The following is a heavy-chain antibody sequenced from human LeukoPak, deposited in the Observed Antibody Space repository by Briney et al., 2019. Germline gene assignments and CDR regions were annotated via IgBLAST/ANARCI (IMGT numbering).Heavy chain of an antibody. CDR1: GFTVSSNY. CDR3: ARDRGAVAGNGALDY. V-gene: IGHV3-66*01. J-gene: IGHJ4*02. D-gene: IGHD6-19*01. CDR2: IYSGGST. Sequence: GGSLRLSCAASGFTVSSNYMSWVRQAPGKGLEWVSVIYSGGSTYYADSVKGRFTISRDNSKNTLYLQMNSLRAEDTAVYYCARDRGAVAGNGALDYWGQGTLVTVSS.